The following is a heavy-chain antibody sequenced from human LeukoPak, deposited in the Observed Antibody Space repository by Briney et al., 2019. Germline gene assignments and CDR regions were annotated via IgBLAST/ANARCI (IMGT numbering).Heavy chain of an antibody. CDR1: GFTFSSYE. D-gene: IGHD3-10*01. CDR2: ISSSGSTI. V-gene: IGHV3-48*03. CDR3: ARGSGIRNNYGMDV. J-gene: IGHJ6*04. Sequence: GGSLRLSCAASGFTFSSYEMNWVRQAPGKGLEWVSYISSSGSTIYYADSVKGRFTISRDNAKNSLYLQMNSLRAEDTATYFCARGSGIRNNYGMDVWGKGTTVIVSS.